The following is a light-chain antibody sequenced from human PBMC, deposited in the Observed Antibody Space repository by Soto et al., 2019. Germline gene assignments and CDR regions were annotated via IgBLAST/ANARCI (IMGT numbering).Light chain of an antibody. V-gene: IGKV3-15*01. CDR1: QSVSSN. CDR2: GAS. CDR3: QQYNDWPYT. J-gene: IGKJ2*01. Sequence: EIVMTQSPATLSVSPGERATLSCRASQSVSSNLAWYQQKPGQAPRLLLYGASTRATAIPARFSGSGSGTEVTLTISSLQSEDCAVYYCQQYNDWPYTFGQGTKLEIK.